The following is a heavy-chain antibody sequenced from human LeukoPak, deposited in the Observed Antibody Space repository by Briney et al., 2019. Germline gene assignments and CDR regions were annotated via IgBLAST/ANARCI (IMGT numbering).Heavy chain of an antibody. D-gene: IGHD4-17*01. V-gene: IGHV3-21*01. J-gene: IGHJ4*02. CDR1: EFTFSSYS. Sequence: PGGSLRLSCAASEFTFSSYSMNWVRQAPGKGLEWVSSISSSSSYIYYADSVKGRFTISRDNAKNSLYLQMNSLRAEDTAVYYCAGVGGNWVTTRYWGQGTLVTVSS. CDR2: ISSSSSYI. CDR3: AGVGGNWVTTRY.